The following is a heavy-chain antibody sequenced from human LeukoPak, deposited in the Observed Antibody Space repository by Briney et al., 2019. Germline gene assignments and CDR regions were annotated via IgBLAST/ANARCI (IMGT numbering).Heavy chain of an antibody. CDR2: INSDGSTT. CDR3: ARNPPDYGDSRGDY. J-gene: IGHJ4*02. Sequence: PGGSLRLSXAASGFTFRGYWMHWVRQAPGKGLVWVSRINSDGSTTSYADSVKGRFTISRDNAKNTLYLQMNSLRAEDTAVYYCARNPPDYGDSRGDYWGQGTLVTVSS. CDR1: GFTFRGYW. V-gene: IGHV3-74*01. D-gene: IGHD4-17*01.